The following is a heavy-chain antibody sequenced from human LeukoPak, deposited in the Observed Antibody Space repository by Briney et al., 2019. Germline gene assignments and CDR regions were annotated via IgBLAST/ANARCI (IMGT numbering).Heavy chain of an antibody. CDR3: ARGAPIDY. V-gene: IGHV3-74*01. CDR1: GFTFSNTW. J-gene: IGHJ4*02. Sequence: GGSLRLSCAASGFTFSNTWMYWVRQGPGKGLAWVSRIYNDETSATYADSVKGRFTISRDNAKNTLYLQMDSLRVDDTAVYYCARGAPIDYWGQGTLVTVSS. CDR2: IYNDETSA.